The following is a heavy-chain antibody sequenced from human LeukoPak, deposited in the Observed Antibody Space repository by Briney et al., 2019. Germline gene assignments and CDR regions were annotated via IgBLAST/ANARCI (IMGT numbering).Heavy chain of an antibody. CDR2: IIPIFGTA. D-gene: IGHD3-16*01. CDR1: GGTFGSYA. Sequence: SVKVSCKASGGTFGSYAISRVRQAPGQGLEWMGGIIPIFGTANYAQKFQGRVTITADESTSTAYMELSSLRSEDTAVYYCATGYDYVWGSPTSFDYWGQGTLVTVSS. J-gene: IGHJ4*02. CDR3: ATGYDYVWGSPTSFDY. V-gene: IGHV1-69*01.